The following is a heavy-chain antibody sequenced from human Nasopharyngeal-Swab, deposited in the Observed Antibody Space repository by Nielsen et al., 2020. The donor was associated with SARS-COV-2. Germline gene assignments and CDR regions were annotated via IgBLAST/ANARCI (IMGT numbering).Heavy chain of an antibody. D-gene: IGHD3-10*01. J-gene: IGHJ4*02. Sequence: WVGQAPGQGLEWMGIINPTGGSTTYAQKFQGRVIMTRDTSTSTLYMELRGLRSEDTAVYFCARDAGGFYTKDEPYFDYWGQGSLVTVSS. V-gene: IGHV1-46*01. CDR3: ARDAGGFYTKDEPYFDY. CDR2: INPTGGST.